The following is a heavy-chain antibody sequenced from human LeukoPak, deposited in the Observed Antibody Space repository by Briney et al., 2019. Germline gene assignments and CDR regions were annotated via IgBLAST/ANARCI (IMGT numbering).Heavy chain of an antibody. V-gene: IGHV4-59*01. CDR1: GGSISSYY. Sequence: SETLSLTCTVSGGSISSYYWSWIRQPPGKGLEWIGYIYYSGSTNYNPSLKSRVTISVDTSKNQFSLKLSSVTAADTAVYYCARGVAAAGRRIDYWGQGTLVTVSS. CDR2: IYYSGST. D-gene: IGHD6-13*01. CDR3: ARGVAAAGRRIDY. J-gene: IGHJ4*02.